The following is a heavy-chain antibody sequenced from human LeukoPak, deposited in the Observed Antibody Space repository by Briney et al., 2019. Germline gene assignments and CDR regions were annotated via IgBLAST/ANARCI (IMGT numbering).Heavy chain of an antibody. V-gene: IGHV3-30*01. J-gene: IGHJ4*02. Sequence: GGSLRLSCAAPGFTFSNHAMHWVRQAPGKGLEWVTVIAYDGNNKYYADSVKGRFTISRDNSKNTLYLQMNSLRTEDTAVLYCARAPDSSGYYAPLDHWGQGTLVTVSS. D-gene: IGHD3-22*01. CDR2: IAYDGNNK. CDR3: ARAPDSSGYYAPLDH. CDR1: GFTFSNHA.